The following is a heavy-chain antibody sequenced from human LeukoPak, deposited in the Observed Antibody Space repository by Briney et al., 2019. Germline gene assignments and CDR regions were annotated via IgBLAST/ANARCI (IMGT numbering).Heavy chain of an antibody. CDR1: GYSFTTHW. D-gene: IGHD4-17*01. CDR3: ARQDDHGDYSDY. V-gene: IGHV5-51*01. J-gene: IGHJ4*02. CDR2: IYPSDSDI. Sequence: GESLMISCKGSGYSFTTHWIGWVRQMPGKGLEWMGIIYPSDSDIRYSPSFQGQVTISADKSISTAYLQWSSLKASDTAMYYCARQDDHGDYSDYWGQGTLVTVSS.